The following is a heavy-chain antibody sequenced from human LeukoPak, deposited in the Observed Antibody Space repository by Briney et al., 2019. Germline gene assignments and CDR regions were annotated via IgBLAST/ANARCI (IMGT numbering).Heavy chain of an antibody. CDR1: GFTVSSNY. CDR2: IYSGGST. CDR3: ARAHRGAAAA. V-gene: IGHV3-66*01. Sequence: GGSLRLSCAASGFTVSSNYMSWVRQAPGKGLEWVSVIYSGGSTYYADSVKGRFTISRDNSQSTLYLQMNSLRAEDTAVYYCARAHRGAAAAWGQGTLVTVSS. J-gene: IGHJ5*02. D-gene: IGHD6-13*01.